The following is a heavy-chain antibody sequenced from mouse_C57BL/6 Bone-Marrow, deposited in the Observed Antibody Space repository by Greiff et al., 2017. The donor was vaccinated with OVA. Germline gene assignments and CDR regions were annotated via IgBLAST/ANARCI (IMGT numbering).Heavy chain of an antibody. D-gene: IGHD1-1*01. CDR1: GFTFSSYA. CDR2: ISDGGSYT. Sequence: EVHLVESGGCLVKPGGSLKLSCAASGFTFSSYAMSWVRQTPEKRLEWVATISDGGSYTYYPDNVKGRFTISRDNAKNNLYLQMSHLKSEDTAMYYCARYGSSSWFAYWGQGTLVTVSA. V-gene: IGHV5-4*01. CDR3: ARYGSSSWFAY. J-gene: IGHJ3*01.